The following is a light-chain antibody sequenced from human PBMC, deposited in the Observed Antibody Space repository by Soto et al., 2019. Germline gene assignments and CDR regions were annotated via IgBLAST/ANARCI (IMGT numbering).Light chain of an antibody. CDR1: QGVSSY. Sequence: AIRMPQSPSSLSASTGDTVTITCRASQGVSSYLAWYQQKPGKAPKLLIYAASTRESGIPSRFSGSGSGTEFTLTISCLQSEDFATYYCQQYYSYPPTFGQGTKVDIK. CDR3: QQYYSYPPT. CDR2: AAS. V-gene: IGKV1-8*01. J-gene: IGKJ1*01.